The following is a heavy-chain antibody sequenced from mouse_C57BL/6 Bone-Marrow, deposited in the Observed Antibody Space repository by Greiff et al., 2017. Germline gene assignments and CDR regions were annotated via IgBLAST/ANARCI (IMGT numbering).Heavy chain of an antibody. V-gene: IGHV5-17*01. CDR3: ARRLFAY. CDR2: ISSGSSTI. Sequence: DVQLQESGGGLVKPGGSLKLSCAASGFTFSDYGMHWVRQAPAQGLEWVAYISSGSSTIYYADTVKGRFTISRDNAKNTLFLQRSSMRAEDTAMYYCARRLFAYWGQGTLVTVSA. CDR1: GFTFSDYG. J-gene: IGHJ3*01.